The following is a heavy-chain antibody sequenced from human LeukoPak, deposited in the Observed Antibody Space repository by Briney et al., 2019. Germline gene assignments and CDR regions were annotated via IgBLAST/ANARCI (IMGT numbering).Heavy chain of an antibody. V-gene: IGHV3-15*01. D-gene: IGHD6-19*01. CDR2: IKSKTDGGTT. J-gene: IGHJ5*02. CDR1: GFTFSNAW. CDR3: ARDSGSGWYYWFDP. Sequence: GGSLRLSCAASGFTFSNAWMSWVRQAPGKGLEWVGRIKSKTDGGTTDYAAPVKGRFTISRDDSKNTLYLQMNSLRAEDTAVYYCARDSGSGWYYWFDPWGQGTLVTVSS.